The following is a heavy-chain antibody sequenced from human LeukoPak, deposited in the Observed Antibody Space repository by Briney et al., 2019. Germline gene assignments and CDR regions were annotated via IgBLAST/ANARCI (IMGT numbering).Heavy chain of an antibody. V-gene: IGHV4-39*02. Sequence: SETLSLTCTVSGGSISSSSYYRGWIRQPPGKGLEWIGSIYYSGSTYYNPSLKSRVTISVDTSKNQFSLKRSSVTAADTAVYYCARELKQLVDYWGQGTLVTVSS. CDR3: ARELKQLVDY. D-gene: IGHD6-6*01. CDR2: IYYSGST. CDR1: GGSISSSSYY. J-gene: IGHJ4*02.